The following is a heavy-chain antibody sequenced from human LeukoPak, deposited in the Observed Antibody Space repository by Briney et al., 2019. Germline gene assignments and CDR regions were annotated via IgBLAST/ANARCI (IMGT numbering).Heavy chain of an antibody. CDR2: IYYSGST. J-gene: IGHJ4*02. Sequence: SETLSLTCTVSGGSISSGGYYWSWIRQHPGKGLEWIGYIYYSGSTYYNPSLKSRVTISVDTSKNQISLKLSSVTAADTAVYYCARIIAAAGVYYFDYWGQGTLVTVSS. V-gene: IGHV4-31*03. CDR1: GGSISSGGYY. CDR3: ARIIAAAGVYYFDY. D-gene: IGHD6-13*01.